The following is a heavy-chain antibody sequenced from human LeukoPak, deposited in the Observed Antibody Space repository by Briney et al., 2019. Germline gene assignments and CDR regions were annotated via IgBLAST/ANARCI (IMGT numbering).Heavy chain of an antibody. Sequence: GGSLRLSCAASGFTFNSYSMNWVRQAPGKGLEWVSSISSGSSYIFYADSVKGRFTISRDNATNSLYLQMNSLRAEDTAVYYCARQVGVDDAFDIWGQGTMVTISS. V-gene: IGHV3-21*01. J-gene: IGHJ3*02. CDR3: ARQVGVDDAFDI. CDR2: ISSGSSYI. D-gene: IGHD1-26*01. CDR1: GFTFNSYS.